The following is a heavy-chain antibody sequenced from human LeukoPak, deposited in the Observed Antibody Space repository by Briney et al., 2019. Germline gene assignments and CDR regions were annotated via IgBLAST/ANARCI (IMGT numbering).Heavy chain of an antibody. D-gene: IGHD1-26*01. CDR3: ARDPYSGGYGDYYYYYMDL. V-gene: IGHV3-21*01. CDR1: GFTFSSYS. CDR2: ISSSSSYI. Sequence: GGSLRLSCGASGFTFSSYSMNWVRQAPGKGLEWVSSISSSSSYIYYADSVKGRFTISRDNAKNSLYLQMNSLRAEDTAVYYCARDPYSGGYGDYYYYYMDLWGQGTTVTISS. J-gene: IGHJ6*03.